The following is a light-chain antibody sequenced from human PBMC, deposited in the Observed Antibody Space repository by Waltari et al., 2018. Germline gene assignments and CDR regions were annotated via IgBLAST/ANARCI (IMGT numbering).Light chain of an antibody. J-gene: IGKJ1*01. CDR3: QHRSGWPPWT. V-gene: IGKV3-11*01. CDR2: DVS. CDR1: QSVSTY. Sequence: EIVLTQSPATLSLSPGERAILSCRASQSVSTYLAWYQHRPGQAPRLLIHDVSNRATGLPARFSGSGSVTDFTLTISSLEPEDFAVYYCQHRSGWPPWTFGQGTKVEVK.